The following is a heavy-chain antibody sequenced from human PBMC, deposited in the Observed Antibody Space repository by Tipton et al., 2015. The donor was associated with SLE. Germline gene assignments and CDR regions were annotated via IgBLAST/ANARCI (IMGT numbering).Heavy chain of an antibody. CDR2: ISYDGSNK. J-gene: IGHJ4*02. Sequence: RSLRLSCAASGFTFSSYAMHWVRQAPGKGLEWVAVISYDGSNKYYADSVKGRFTISRDNSKNTLYLQMNSLRAEDTAVYYCASPKARITIFAPFWYWGQGTLVTVSS. CDR1: GFTFSSYA. V-gene: IGHV3-30-3*01. D-gene: IGHD3-3*01. CDR3: ASPKARITIFAPFWY.